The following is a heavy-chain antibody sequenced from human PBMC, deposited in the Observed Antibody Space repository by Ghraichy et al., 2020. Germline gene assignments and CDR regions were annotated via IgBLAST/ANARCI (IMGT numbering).Heavy chain of an antibody. CDR3: AKDAWAVAGVNYYYYYGMDV. Sequence: GGSLRLSCAASGFTFSSYAMSWVRQAPGKGLEWVSAISGSGGSTYYADSVKGRFTISRAHSKNTLYLQMNSLRAEDTAVYYCAKDAWAVAGVNYYYYYGMDVWGQGTTVTVSS. CDR1: GFTFSSYA. V-gene: IGHV3-23*01. J-gene: IGHJ6*02. CDR2: ISGSGGST. D-gene: IGHD6-19*01.